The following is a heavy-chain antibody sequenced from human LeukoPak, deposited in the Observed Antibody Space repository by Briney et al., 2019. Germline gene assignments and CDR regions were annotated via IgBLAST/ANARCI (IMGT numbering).Heavy chain of an antibody. D-gene: IGHD3-22*01. CDR1: GFTFSSYW. CDR2: IKQDGSEK. CDR3: ARGQYYYDSSGYSWFDP. J-gene: IGHJ5*02. Sequence: GGSLRLSCAASGFTFSSYWMSWVRQAPGKGLEWVANIKQDGSEKYYVDSVKGRFTISRDNAKNSLYLQMNSLRAEDTAVYYCARGQYYYDSSGYSWFDPWGQGTLVTVSS. V-gene: IGHV3-7*01.